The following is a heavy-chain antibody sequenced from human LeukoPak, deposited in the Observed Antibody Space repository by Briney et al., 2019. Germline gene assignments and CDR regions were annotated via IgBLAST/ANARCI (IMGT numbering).Heavy chain of an antibody. CDR3: ARVRGYSGYDSGVRDY. Sequence: ASVKVSCKASGYTFTSYYMHWVRQAPGQGLEWMGIINPSGGSTSYAQKLQGRVTMTRDTSTSTVYMELSSLRSEDTAVYYCARVRGYSGYDSGVRDYWGQGTLVTVSS. CDR2: INPSGGST. CDR1: GYTFTSYY. J-gene: IGHJ4*02. D-gene: IGHD5-12*01. V-gene: IGHV1-46*01.